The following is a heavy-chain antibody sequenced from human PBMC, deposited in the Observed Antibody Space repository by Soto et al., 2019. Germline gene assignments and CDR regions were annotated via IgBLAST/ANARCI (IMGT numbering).Heavy chain of an antibody. CDR3: ARSSGSYSKWFDS. Sequence: ASVKVSCKTSGYTFTAYYMHWLRQAPGHGLEWMGWTSPRTGGAKYSHKFQGRVSMTRNTSITTAYMELTGLSTDDTAVYYCARSSGSYSKWFDSWGQGTLVTVSS. V-gene: IGHV1-2*02. CDR1: GYTFTAYY. CDR2: TSPRTGGA. J-gene: IGHJ5*01. D-gene: IGHD3-10*01.